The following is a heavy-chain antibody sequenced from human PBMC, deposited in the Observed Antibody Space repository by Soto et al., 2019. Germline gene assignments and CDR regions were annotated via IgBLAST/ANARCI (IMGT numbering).Heavy chain of an antibody. CDR3: ARALGYCSGGSCYLQEYNWFDP. D-gene: IGHD2-15*01. V-gene: IGHV1-69*01. CDR2: IIPIFGTA. J-gene: IGHJ5*02. Sequence: QVQLVQSGAEVKKPGSSVKVSCKASGGTFSSYAISWVRQAPGQGLEWMGGIIPIFGTANYAQKFQGRVTITADESTSTAYMELSSLRSEVTAVYYCARALGYCSGGSCYLQEYNWFDPWGQGTLVTVSS. CDR1: GGTFSSYA.